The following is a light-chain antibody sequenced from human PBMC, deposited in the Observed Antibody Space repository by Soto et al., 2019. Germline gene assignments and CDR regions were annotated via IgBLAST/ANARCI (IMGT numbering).Light chain of an antibody. J-gene: IGLJ1*01. CDR3: AAWDDTLNAYHV. Sequence: QSVLTQPPSASGTPGQRVTISCSGSSSNIGSYTVNWYQQLPGTAPKLLIYNNYQRPSGVPDRFSGSKAGTSASLAISGLQSEDEADYFCAAWDDTLNAYHVFGTGTKVTVL. V-gene: IGLV1-44*01. CDR2: NNY. CDR1: SSNIGSYT.